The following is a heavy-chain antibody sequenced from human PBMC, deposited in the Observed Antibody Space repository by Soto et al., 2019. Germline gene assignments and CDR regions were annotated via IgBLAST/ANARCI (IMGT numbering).Heavy chain of an antibody. V-gene: IGHV4-34*01. Sequence: SETLSLTCAVYVGSFSVHYWSWIRQPPWKGLEWIGEINHSGGTSYNPSLKSRVTISVDTSKSQFSLKLTSVTAADRAVYYCARGSVDTVDSSGFYEYWGQ. CDR1: VGSFSVHY. D-gene: IGHD3-22*01. CDR2: INHSGGT. CDR3: ARGSVDTVDSSGFYEY. J-gene: IGHJ4*02.